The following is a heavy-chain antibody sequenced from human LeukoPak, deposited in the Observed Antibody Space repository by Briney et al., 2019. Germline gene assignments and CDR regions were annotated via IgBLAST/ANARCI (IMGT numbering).Heavy chain of an antibody. Sequence: GGSLRLSCAASGFTFSSYSMNWVRQAPGKGQEWVSYISSSSSTIYYADSVKGRFTISRDNAKNSLYLQMNSLRAEDTAVYYCASVYYCGGDCYPLDYWGQGTLVTVSS. J-gene: IGHJ4*02. D-gene: IGHD2-21*02. CDR2: ISSSSSTI. CDR3: ASVYYCGGDCYPLDY. CDR1: GFTFSSYS. V-gene: IGHV3-48*01.